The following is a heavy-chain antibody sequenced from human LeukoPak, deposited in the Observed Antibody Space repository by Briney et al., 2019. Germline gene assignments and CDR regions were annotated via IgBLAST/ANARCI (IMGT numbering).Heavy chain of an antibody. CDR1: GFTFSSYG. V-gene: IGHV3-30*18. CDR3: AKVRDIVVVVAALDY. J-gene: IGHJ4*02. CDR2: ISYDGSNK. D-gene: IGHD2-15*01. Sequence: GGSLRLSCAASGFTFSSYGMHWVRQAPGKGLEWVAAISYDGSNKYYADSVKGRFTISRDNSKNTLYLQMNSLRAEDTAVNYCAKVRDIVVVVAALDYWGQGTLVTVSS.